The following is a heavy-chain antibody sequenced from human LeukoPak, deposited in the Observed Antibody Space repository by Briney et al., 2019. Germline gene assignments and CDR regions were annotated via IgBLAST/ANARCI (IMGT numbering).Heavy chain of an antibody. Sequence: PGGSLRLSCAASGFTFSSYWMHWVRQAPGKGLVWVSRINSDGSSTSYADSVKGRFTISRDNAKNTLYLQMNSLRAEDTAVYYCASPLSSGSGFDYWGQGTLVTVSS. D-gene: IGHD6-19*01. CDR3: ASPLSSGSGFDY. V-gene: IGHV3-74*01. J-gene: IGHJ4*02. CDR2: INSDGSST. CDR1: GFTFSSYW.